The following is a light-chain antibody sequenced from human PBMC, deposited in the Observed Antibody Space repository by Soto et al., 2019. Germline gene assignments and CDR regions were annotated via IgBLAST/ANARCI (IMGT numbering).Light chain of an antibody. CDR2: LGS. J-gene: IGKJ3*01. CDR3: LQAIQTPFT. CDR1: QSLLHSNGYNY. Sequence: DIVMTQSPLSLPVTPGEPASISCRSSQSLLHSNGYNYLDWYLQKPGQSPQLLIYLGSNRASGGHDRFSGSGSGTDFTLKISRVEAEDVGVYYCLQAIQTPFTFGPGTKVDIK. V-gene: IGKV2-28*01.